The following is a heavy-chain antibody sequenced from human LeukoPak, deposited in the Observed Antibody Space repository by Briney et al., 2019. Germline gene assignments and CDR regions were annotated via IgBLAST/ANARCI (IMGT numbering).Heavy chain of an antibody. V-gene: IGHV4-30-2*01. CDR1: GGSISSGGYS. D-gene: IGHD3-3*01. CDR2: IYHSGST. Sequence: SQTLSLTCAVSGGSISSGGYSWSWIRQPPGKGLEWIGYIYHSGSTYYNPSLKSRVTMSVDTSKNQFSLKLSSVTAEDTAVYYCARVWESDLDAFDIWGQGTMVTVSS. J-gene: IGHJ3*02. CDR3: ARVWESDLDAFDI.